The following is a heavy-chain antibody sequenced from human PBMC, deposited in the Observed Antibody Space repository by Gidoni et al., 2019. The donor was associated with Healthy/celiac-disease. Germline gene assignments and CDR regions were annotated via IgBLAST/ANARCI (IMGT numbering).Heavy chain of an antibody. D-gene: IGHD5-12*01. CDR2: IAYDGSNK. J-gene: IGHJ4*02. V-gene: IGHV3-30*18. CDR1: GFTFSSYG. Sequence: QVQLVESGGGVVQPGRSLRLSCAVYGFTFSSYGMRWVRHLTGKGLEWVAVIAYDGSNKYYADSGKCRFTISSDNSKNTLYLQMNSLRAEDTAVYYCAKNARVATIGDYFDYWGQGTLVTVSS. CDR3: AKNARVATIGDYFDY.